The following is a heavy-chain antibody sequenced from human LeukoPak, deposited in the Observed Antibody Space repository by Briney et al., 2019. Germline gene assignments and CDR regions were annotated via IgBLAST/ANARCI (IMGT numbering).Heavy chain of an antibody. J-gene: IGHJ4*02. CDR1: GFIFSNYE. CDR2: ISSSGSTA. Sequence: PGGSLRLSCAASGFIFSNYEMNWVRQAPGKGLEGVAFISSSGSTAYYADSVKGRFVISRDNSKNTLYLQMNSLRAEDTAVYYCANPLSYYSSSWYGVDYWGQGTLVTVSS. CDR3: ANPLSYYSSSWYGVDY. V-gene: IGHV3-48*03. D-gene: IGHD6-13*01.